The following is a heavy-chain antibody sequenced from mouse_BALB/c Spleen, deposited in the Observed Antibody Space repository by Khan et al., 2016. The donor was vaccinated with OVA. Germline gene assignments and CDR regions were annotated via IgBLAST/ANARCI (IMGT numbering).Heavy chain of an antibody. D-gene: IGHD1-2*01. V-gene: IGHV3-2*02. CDR3: ARTARIKY. J-gene: IGHJ2*01. CDR2: ISYSGST. Sequence: VQLKESGPGLVKPSQSLSLTCTVTGYSITSGYGWNWIRPPPGNKLEWMGYISYSGSTNYNPSLKSRISITRDTSKNQFFLQLNSVTTEDTATYYCARTARIKYWGQGTTLTVSS. CDR1: GYSITSGYG.